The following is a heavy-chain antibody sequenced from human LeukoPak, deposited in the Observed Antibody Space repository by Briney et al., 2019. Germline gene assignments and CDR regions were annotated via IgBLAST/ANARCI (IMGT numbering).Heavy chain of an antibody. D-gene: IGHD6-6*01. CDR2: IRYDGSNK. Sequence: GGSLRLSCAASGFTFSSYGMHWVRQAPGKGLEWVAFIRYDGSNKYYADSVKGRFTISRDNSKNTLYLQMNSLRAEDTAVYYCAKENQLVPTPDNAFDIWGQGTMVTVSS. CDR3: AKENQLVPTPDNAFDI. V-gene: IGHV3-30*02. J-gene: IGHJ3*02. CDR1: GFTFSSYG.